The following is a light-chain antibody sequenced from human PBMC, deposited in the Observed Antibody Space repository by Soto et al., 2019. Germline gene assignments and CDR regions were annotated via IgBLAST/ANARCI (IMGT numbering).Light chain of an antibody. Sequence: EILMTQSPATLSVSPGERATLSCRASQSVSSNLAWYQQKPGQAPRLLIYGVSTRATDIPARFSGSGSGTEFTLTISSLQSEDFAVYYCQQYNNWPPKTFGQGTKVDIK. J-gene: IGKJ1*01. CDR3: QQYNNWPPKT. V-gene: IGKV3-15*01. CDR1: QSVSSN. CDR2: GVS.